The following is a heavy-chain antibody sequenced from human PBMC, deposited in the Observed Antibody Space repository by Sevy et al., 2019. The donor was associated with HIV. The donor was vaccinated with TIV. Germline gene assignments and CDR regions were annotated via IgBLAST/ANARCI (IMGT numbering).Heavy chain of an antibody. Sequence: GGSLRLSCAASGFTFSSYAVHWVRQAPGKGLEWVAVISFDGSNKYYADSVKGRFTISRDNSKNTLYLKMNSLRAEDTAVYYCARDSSGWNRYFQHWGQGTLVTVSS. V-gene: IGHV3-30-3*01. CDR1: GFTFSSYA. CDR3: ARDSSGWNRYFQH. CDR2: ISFDGSNK. D-gene: IGHD6-19*01. J-gene: IGHJ1*01.